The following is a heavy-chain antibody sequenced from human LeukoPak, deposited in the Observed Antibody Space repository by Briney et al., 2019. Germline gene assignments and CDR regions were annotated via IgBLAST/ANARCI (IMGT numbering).Heavy chain of an antibody. V-gene: IGHV3-23*01. CDR2: ISGSGGST. D-gene: IGHD4-17*01. CDR1: GFTFSSYA. CDR3: AKVGDLRFYYGMDV. J-gene: IGHJ6*02. Sequence: PGGSLRLSCAASGFTFSSYAMSWVRQAPGKGLEWVSAISGSGGSTYYADSVKGRFTISRDNSKNTLYLQMNSLRAEDTAVYYCAKVGDLRFYYGMDVWGQGTTVTVSS.